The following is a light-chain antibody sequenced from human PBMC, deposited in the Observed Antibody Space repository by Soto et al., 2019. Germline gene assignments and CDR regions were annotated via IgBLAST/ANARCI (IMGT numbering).Light chain of an antibody. Sequence: QSVLTQPPSVSAAPGQKVTISCSGSSSNIGSNYVSWYQQLPGAAPKLLIYDNGKRPSGIPDRFSGSQSGTSATLGITGLQTRDEADYYCGTWDNSLSAVFGGGTKVTVL. V-gene: IGLV1-51*01. CDR3: GTWDNSLSAV. J-gene: IGLJ2*01. CDR2: DNG. CDR1: SSNIGSNY.